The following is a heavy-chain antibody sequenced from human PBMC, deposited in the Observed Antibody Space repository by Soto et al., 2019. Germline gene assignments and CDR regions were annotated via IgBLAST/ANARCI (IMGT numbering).Heavy chain of an antibody. D-gene: IGHD3-3*01. CDR3: ARATYYDFWSGPGYYYYGMDV. Sequence: ETLSLTCTVSGGSISSYYWSWIRQPPGKGLEWIGYIYYSGSTNYNPSLKSRVTISVDTSKNQFSLKLSSVTAADTAVYYCARATYYDFWSGPGYYYYGMDVWGQGTTVTVSS. CDR1: GGSISSYY. J-gene: IGHJ6*02. V-gene: IGHV4-59*01. CDR2: IYYSGST.